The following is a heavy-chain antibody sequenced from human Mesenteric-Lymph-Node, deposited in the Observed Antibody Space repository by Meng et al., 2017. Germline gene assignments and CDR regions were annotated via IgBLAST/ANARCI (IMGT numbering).Heavy chain of an antibody. D-gene: IGHD1-7*01. J-gene: IGHJ5*02. CDR2: VYLRENA. V-gene: IGHV4-4*02. CDR3: DSDQCRELIYH. Sequence: QVHHAGSGHALVKLSRPLSLTCTVCGDYSRRCIWWRWARMPPRQGLGLIGEVYLRENANYNHYPSGRVHISVAKSKTKLYLTLFSVTTADTDVYVCDSDQCRELIYHWGQETLVTVSS. CDR1: GDYSRRCIW.